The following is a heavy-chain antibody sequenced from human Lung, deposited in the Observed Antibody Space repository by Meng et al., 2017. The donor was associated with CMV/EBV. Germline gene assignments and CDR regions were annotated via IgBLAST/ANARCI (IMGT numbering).Heavy chain of an antibody. Sequence: SVKVSXKASGGTFSAHAISWVRQAPGQGLEWMGGLIPMFGAVNFAQNFRGRVTLTTDGSTTTAYMELRRLGHEDTALYFCARGVVHDYSNRQWDIDQWGQGTXVTVSS. V-gene: IGHV1-69*05. CDR1: GGTFSAHA. CDR3: ARGVVHDYSNRQWDIDQ. J-gene: IGHJ4*02. D-gene: IGHD4-11*01. CDR2: LIPMFGAV.